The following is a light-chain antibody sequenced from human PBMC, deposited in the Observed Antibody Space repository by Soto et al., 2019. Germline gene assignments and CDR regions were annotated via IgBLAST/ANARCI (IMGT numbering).Light chain of an antibody. Sequence: DIQMTQSPSSLSASVGDRVTITCQASQDISNYLNWYQQKPVKAPKLLIYDASNLETGVPSRFSGSGSGTDFTFTISSLQHEDIATYYCHQYDNLPLTFGGGTKVEIK. CDR3: HQYDNLPLT. CDR1: QDISNY. V-gene: IGKV1-33*01. CDR2: DAS. J-gene: IGKJ4*01.